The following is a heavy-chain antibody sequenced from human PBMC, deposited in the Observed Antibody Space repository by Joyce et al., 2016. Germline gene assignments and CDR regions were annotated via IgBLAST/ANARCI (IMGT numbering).Heavy chain of an antibody. Sequence: VQVVESGGGLIQPGGSLRLSCAVSGFTVSSDFMMWVRQARGKGLEWVSTINSGTDSTHYAASVEGRFTISRDNSKNTLSLQRNTLRGEDTARYYCATRGAWGKGTTVTVSS. CDR3: ATRGA. V-gene: IGHV3-53*01. CDR2: INSGTDST. J-gene: IGHJ6*04. CDR1: GFTVSSDF.